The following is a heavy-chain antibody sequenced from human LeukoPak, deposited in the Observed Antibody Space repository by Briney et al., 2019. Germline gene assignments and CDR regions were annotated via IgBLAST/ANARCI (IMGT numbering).Heavy chain of an antibody. D-gene: IGHD5-18*01. CDR2: IYYSGTT. J-gene: IGHJ4*02. CDR1: GGSISSGDFY. CDR3: ARGSAAMGNFDY. Sequence: SETLSLTCTVSGGSISSGDFYWSWIRQHPGKGLEWIGYIYYSGTTYYNPSLKSRVTISVDTSKNQFSLKLSSVTAADTAVYYCARGSAAMGNFDYWGQGTLVTVSS. V-gene: IGHV4-31*03.